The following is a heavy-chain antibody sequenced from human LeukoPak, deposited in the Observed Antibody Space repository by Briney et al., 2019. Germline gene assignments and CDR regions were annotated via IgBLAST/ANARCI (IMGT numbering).Heavy chain of an antibody. D-gene: IGHD2-2*01. CDR3: AKSFRSTSLDY. Sequence: GGSLRLSCAASGFTFSRNSMNWVRQAPGKGLEWVSAISGSGDSTYYADSVKGRFTISRDNSRNTLYLQMNSLRAGDTAVYYCAKSFRSTSLDYWGQGTLVTVSS. J-gene: IGHJ4*02. CDR2: ISGSGDST. V-gene: IGHV3-23*01. CDR1: GFTFSRNS.